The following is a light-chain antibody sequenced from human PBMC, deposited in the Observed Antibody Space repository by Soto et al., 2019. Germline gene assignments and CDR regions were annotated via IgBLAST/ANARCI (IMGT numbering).Light chain of an antibody. J-gene: IGKJ1*01. V-gene: IGKV2D-29*01. Sequence: DIVMTQTPLSLSVTPGQPASISCKSSQSFVHSDGKTYLCWYLQKPGQPPQLLIYEVSKRLSGVPDRFSGSGSGTDFTLQISRVEAEDVGVYYCMQTVKFPWTFGQGTKVDIK. CDR1: QSFVHSDGKTY. CDR3: MQTVKFPWT. CDR2: EVS.